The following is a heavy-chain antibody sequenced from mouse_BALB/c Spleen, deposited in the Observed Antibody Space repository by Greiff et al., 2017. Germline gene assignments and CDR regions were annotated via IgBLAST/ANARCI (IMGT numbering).Heavy chain of an antibody. V-gene: IGHV14-3*02. D-gene: IGHD1-1*01. Sequence: VQLQQSGAELVKPGASVKLSCTASGFNITDSYMHWVKQRPEQGLEWIGRIDPANGNTKYDPKFQGKATITADTSSNTAYLQLSSLTSEDTAVYYCAGESLLRDFDYWGQGTTVTVSS. CDR2: IDPANGNT. J-gene: IGHJ2*01. CDR1: GFNITDSY. CDR3: AGESLLRDFDY.